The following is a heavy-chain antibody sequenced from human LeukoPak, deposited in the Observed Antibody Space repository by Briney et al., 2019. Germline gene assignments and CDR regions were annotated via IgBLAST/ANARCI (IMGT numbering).Heavy chain of an antibody. CDR2: IIPIFGTA. D-gene: IGHD3-10*01. CDR3: ASGAGSGSYNHWFDP. V-gene: IGHV1-69*05. J-gene: IGHJ5*02. Sequence: SVKVSCKASGGTFSSYAISWVRQAPGQGLEWMGGIIPIFGTANYAQKFQGRATITTDESTSTAYMELSSLRSEDTAVYYCASGAGSGSYNHWFDPWGQGTLVTVSS. CDR1: GGTFSSYA.